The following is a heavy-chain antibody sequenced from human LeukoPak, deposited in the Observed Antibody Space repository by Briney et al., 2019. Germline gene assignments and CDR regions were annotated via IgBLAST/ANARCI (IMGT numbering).Heavy chain of an antibody. Sequence: ASVKVSCKASGYTFTSCGISWVRQAPGQGLEWMGWISAYNGNTDYAQKLQGRVTMTTDSSTSTAYMELRSLRSDDTAVYYCARRGLYYYDSSGYYYSDYWGQGTLVTVSS. J-gene: IGHJ4*02. V-gene: IGHV1-18*01. CDR3: ARRGLYYYDSSGYYYSDY. CDR2: ISAYNGNT. D-gene: IGHD3-22*01. CDR1: GYTFTSCG.